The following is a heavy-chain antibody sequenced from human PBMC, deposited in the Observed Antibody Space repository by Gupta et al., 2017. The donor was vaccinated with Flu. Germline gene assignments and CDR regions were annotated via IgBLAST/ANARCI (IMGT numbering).Heavy chain of an antibody. CDR2: INEIGRIT. V-gene: IGHV3-11*01. Sequence: LVGSGGGLVKPGGSLRLSCDASGFTFSDYYMVWIRTAPGKGLEWISSINEIGRITSYADSVKGRFTIFRDNAQNSLYLQMNRLTIEDTATYYCASQRLIQSLRYFDLWGRGTLVTVSS. CDR3: ASQRLIQSLRYFDL. J-gene: IGHJ2*01. CDR1: GFTFSDYY. D-gene: IGHD2-2*01.